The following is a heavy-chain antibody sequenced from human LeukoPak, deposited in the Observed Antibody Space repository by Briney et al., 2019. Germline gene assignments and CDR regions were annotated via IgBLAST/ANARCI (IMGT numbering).Heavy chain of an antibody. Sequence: MTSETLSLTCAVYGGSFSGYYWSWIRQRPGKGLEWIGEINHSGSTNYNPSLKSRVTISVDTSKNQFSLKLSSVTAADTAVYYCARRPVGAGGFADYWGQGTLVTVSS. D-gene: IGHD1-26*01. J-gene: IGHJ4*02. CDR3: ARRPVGAGGFADY. CDR1: GGSFSGYY. V-gene: IGHV4-34*01. CDR2: INHSGST.